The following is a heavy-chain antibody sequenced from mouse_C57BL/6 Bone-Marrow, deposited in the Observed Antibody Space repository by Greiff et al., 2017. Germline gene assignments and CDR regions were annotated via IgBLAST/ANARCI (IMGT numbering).Heavy chain of an antibody. CDR2: IHPSDSDT. D-gene: IGHD2-4*01. J-gene: IGHJ4*01. CDR3: AIGSGYDYDGGCAMDY. CDR1: GYTFTSYW. Sequence: VQLQQPGAELVKPGASVKVSCKASGYTFTSYWMHWVKQRPGQGLEWIGRIHPSDSDTNYNQKFKGKATLTVDKSSSTAYMQLSSLTSEDSAVYYCAIGSGYDYDGGCAMDYWGQGTSVTVSS. V-gene: IGHV1-74*01.